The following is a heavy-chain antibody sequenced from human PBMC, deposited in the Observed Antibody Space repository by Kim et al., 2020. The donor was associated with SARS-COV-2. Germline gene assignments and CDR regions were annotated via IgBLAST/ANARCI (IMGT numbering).Heavy chain of an antibody. J-gene: IGHJ3*02. CDR1: GFTFSSYA. D-gene: IGHD2-2*01. CDR2: ISCSGGSI. V-gene: IGHV3-23*01. Sequence: GGSLRLSCAASGFTFSSYAMSWVRQAPGKGLEWVSAISCSGGSIYYADSVKGRFTISRDNSKNSLYLQMNSLRAEDTAVYYCAKEVEGIVVVPAGILGDAFDIWGQGTMVTVSS. CDR3: AKEVEGIVVVPAGILGDAFDI.